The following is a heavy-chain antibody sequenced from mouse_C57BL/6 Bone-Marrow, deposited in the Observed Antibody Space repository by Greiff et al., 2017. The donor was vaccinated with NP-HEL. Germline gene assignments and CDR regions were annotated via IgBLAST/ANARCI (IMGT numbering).Heavy chain of an antibody. CDR3: ARSHGSRSWLAY. D-gene: IGHD1-1*01. V-gene: IGHV1-69*01. CDR1: GYTFTSYW. Sequence: QVQLQQPGAELVMPGASVKLSCKASGYTFTSYWMHWVKQRPGQGLEWIGEIDPSDSYTNYNQKFKGKSTLTVDKSSSTAYMQLSSLTSEDSAGDYGARSHGSRSWLAYGGQGTRVTVSA. J-gene: IGHJ3*01. CDR2: IDPSDSYT.